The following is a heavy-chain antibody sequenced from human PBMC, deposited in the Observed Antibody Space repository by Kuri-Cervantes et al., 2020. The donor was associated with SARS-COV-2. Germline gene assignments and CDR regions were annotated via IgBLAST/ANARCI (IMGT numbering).Heavy chain of an antibody. V-gene: IGHV3-21*04. D-gene: IGHD2-2*01. CDR1: GFTFSSYS. J-gene: IGHJ3*02. CDR2: INTDGSHK. Sequence: GGSLRLSCAASGFTFSSYSMLWVRQAPGKGLEWVSSINTDGSHKNYADSVKGRFTISRDSAKSSLYLQMNSLRAEDTAVYYCAKDLRSRYCSSTSCYAFDIWGQGTMVTVSS. CDR3: AKDLRSRYCSSTSCYAFDI.